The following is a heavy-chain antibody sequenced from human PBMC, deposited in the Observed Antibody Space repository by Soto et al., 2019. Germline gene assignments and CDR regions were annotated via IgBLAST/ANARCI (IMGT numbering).Heavy chain of an antibody. D-gene: IGHD6-13*01. V-gene: IGHV3-23*01. J-gene: IGHJ4*02. Sequence: EVQLLESGGGLVQPGGSLRLSCAASGFTFNSYVISWVRQAPGKGLEWVSGISGSGGSTYYADSVKGRFTISRDNSKNTLYLQMTSLRADDTALYYCAKNSSATGGFDHWGQGSLVTVSS. CDR1: GFTFNSYV. CDR2: ISGSGGST. CDR3: AKNSSATGGFDH.